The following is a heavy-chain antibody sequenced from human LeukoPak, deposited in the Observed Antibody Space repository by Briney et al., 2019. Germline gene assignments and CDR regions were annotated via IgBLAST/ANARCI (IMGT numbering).Heavy chain of an antibody. CDR3: ARGGLYCSSTSCYGIEY. V-gene: IGHV1-18*04. J-gene: IGHJ4*02. CDR2: ISAYNGNT. D-gene: IGHD2-2*01. CDR1: GYTFTSYG. Sequence: GASVKVSCKAAGYTFTSYGISWVRQAPGQGLEWMGWISAYNGNTNYAQKLQGRVTMTTDTSTSTVYMGLRSLRSDDTAVYYCARGGLYCSSTSCYGIEYWGQGTLVTVSS.